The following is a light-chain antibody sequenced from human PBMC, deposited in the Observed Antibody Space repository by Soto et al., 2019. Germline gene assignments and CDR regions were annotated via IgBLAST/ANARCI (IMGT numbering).Light chain of an antibody. CDR3: QLYDSSPYT. CDR1: QSISSN. V-gene: IGKV3-20*01. CDR2: DAS. Sequence: EVVLTQSPVTLSLSTGQRATLSCRASQSISSNLAWYQQKPGQAPRLLISDASNRATGIPARFSGSGSGTDFTRTISRLEPEDFAVYYCQLYDSSPYTLGQGTKVDIK. J-gene: IGKJ2*01.